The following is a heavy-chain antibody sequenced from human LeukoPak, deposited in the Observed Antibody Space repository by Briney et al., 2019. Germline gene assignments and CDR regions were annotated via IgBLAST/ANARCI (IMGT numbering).Heavy chain of an antibody. D-gene: IGHD3-10*01. J-gene: IGHJ4*02. CDR1: GGSFSGYY. V-gene: IGHV4-34*01. Sequence: SETLSLTCAVYGGSFSGYYWSWIRQPPGKGLEWIGEINHSGSTNYNPSLKSRVTISVDTSKNQFSLKLSSVTAADTAVYYCARRLARPWFGFFDYWGQGTLVTVSS. CDR2: INHSGST. CDR3: ARRLARPWFGFFDY.